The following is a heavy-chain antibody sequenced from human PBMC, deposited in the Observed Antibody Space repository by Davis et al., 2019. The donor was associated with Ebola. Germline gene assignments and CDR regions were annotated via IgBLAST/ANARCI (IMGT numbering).Heavy chain of an antibody. V-gene: IGHV3-64D*06. Sequence: PGGSLRLSCSASGFTFSSYAMHWVRQAPGKKLEYVSAISSDGGSTYYADSVRGRSTISRDNSKNTLYLQMSSLRAEDTAVYYCVKAFRGDYSRLRAFDYWGQGTVVTVSS. CDR2: ISSDGGST. J-gene: IGHJ4*02. D-gene: IGHD4-11*01. CDR3: VKAFRGDYSRLRAFDY. CDR1: GFTFSSYA.